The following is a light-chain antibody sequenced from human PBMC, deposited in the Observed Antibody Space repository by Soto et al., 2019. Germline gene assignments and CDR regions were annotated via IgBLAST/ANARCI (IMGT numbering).Light chain of an antibody. V-gene: IGKV4-1*01. Sequence: DIVMTQSPDSLAVSLGERATITCRSSQSVLTTDSNNKNYLAWYQHKSGQPPRLLIYWASTRESGVPDRFSGSGSGTEFTLTISSLQAEDVAVYYCQQYYSTPFTFGPGTKVDI. J-gene: IGKJ3*01. CDR2: WAS. CDR1: QSVLTTDSNNKNY. CDR3: QQYYSTPFT.